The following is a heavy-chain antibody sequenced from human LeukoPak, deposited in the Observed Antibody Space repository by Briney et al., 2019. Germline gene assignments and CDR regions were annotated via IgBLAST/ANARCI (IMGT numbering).Heavy chain of an antibody. J-gene: IGHJ4*02. CDR1: GYTFTGYY. CDR2: INPNSGGT. CDR3: ARAWYSSRWYLFDY. D-gene: IGHD6-19*01. Sequence: GASVKVSCKASGYTFTGYYMHWVRQAPGQGHEWMGWINPNSGGTNYAQKFQGRVTMTRDTSISTAYMELSRLRSDDTAVYYCARAWYSSRWYLFDYWGQGTLVTVSS. V-gene: IGHV1-2*02.